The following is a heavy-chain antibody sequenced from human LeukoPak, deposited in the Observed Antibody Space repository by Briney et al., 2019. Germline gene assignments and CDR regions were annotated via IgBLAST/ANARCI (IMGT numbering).Heavy chain of an antibody. CDR2: ISYDGSNK. D-gene: IGHD6-13*01. CDR3: ARELAAAGPNYFDY. V-gene: IGHV3-30-3*01. CDR1: GFTFSSYA. Sequence: GRSLRLSCAASGFTFSSYAMHWVRQAPGKGLEWVAVISYDGSNKYYADSVKGRFTISRDNSKNTLYLQMSSLRAEDTAVYYCARELAAAGPNYFDYWGQGTLVTVSS. J-gene: IGHJ4*02.